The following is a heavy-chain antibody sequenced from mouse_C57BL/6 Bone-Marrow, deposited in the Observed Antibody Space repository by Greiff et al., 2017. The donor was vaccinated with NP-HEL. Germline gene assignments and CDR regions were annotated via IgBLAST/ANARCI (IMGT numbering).Heavy chain of an antibody. Sequence: QVQLQQSGAELVRPGSSVKLSCKDSYFAFMASAMHWVKQRPGHGLEWIGSFTMYSDATEYSANFKGKAPLTANPSSSTADMELSSLTSEDSAVYYCARPVYYYGSRYGNYFDYWGQGTTLTVSS. CDR2: FTMYSDAT. J-gene: IGHJ2*01. CDR1: YFAFMASA. D-gene: IGHD1-1*01. CDR3: ARPVYYYGSRYGNYFDY. V-gene: IGHV1-49*01.